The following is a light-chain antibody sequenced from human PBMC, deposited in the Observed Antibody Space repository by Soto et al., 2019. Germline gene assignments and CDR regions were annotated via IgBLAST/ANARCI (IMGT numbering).Light chain of an antibody. CDR1: SSDVGGYSY. J-gene: IGLJ2*01. CDR2: DVR. CDR3: CSYAGSHTLL. V-gene: IGLV2-11*01. Sequence: QSALTQPRSVSGSPGQSVTISCTGTSSDVGGYSYVSWYQLHPGRAPKLMIYDVRERPSGVPDRFSGSKSGNTASLTISGLHAEDEADYYCCSYAGSHTLLFGGGTKLTVL.